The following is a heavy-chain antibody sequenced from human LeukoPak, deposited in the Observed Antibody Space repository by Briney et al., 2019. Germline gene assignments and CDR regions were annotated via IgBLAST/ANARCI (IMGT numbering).Heavy chain of an antibody. CDR2: ISGSGGST. J-gene: IGHJ4*02. Sequence: GGSLRLSCAASGFTFSSYAMSWVRQAPGKGLEWVSAISGSGGSTNYEDSVKGRFTISRDNSKNTLYLQMNSRRAEDTAVYYCARTVDHDYGDYYFDSWGQGALVTVSS. CDR3: ARTVDHDYGDYYFDS. CDR1: GFTFSSYA. V-gene: IGHV3-23*01. D-gene: IGHD4-17*01.